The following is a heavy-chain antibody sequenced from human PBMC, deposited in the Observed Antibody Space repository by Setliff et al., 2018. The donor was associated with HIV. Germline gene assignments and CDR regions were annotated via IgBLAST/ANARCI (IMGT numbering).Heavy chain of an antibody. J-gene: IGHJ4*02. CDR3: ARGFYGDYYFDY. Sequence: GESLKISCKGSGYSFTSYWISWVRQMPGKGLEWMGRIDPSNSNTNYSPSFQGHVTISAGKSISTAYLQWSSLKASDTAMYYCARGFYGDYYFDYWGQGTLVTVSS. D-gene: IGHD4-17*01. V-gene: IGHV5-10-1*01. CDR2: IDPSNSNT. CDR1: GYSFTSYW.